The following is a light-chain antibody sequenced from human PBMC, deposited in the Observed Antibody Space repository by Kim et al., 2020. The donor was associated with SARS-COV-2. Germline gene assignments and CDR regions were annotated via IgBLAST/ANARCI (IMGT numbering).Light chain of an antibody. V-gene: IGKV1-33*01. CDR2: DAS. Sequence: SAAIGDQVNITCQASHDISKNLNWYQQKPGKAPKFLIYDASNLETGVPSRFSGSGSGTDFTFTISSLQPEDIATYNCQQYDNLPLSFGQGTKLEI. CDR1: HDISKN. CDR3: QQYDNLPLS. J-gene: IGKJ2*03.